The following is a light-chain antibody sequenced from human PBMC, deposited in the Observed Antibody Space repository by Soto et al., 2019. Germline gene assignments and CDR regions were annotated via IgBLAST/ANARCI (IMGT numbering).Light chain of an antibody. CDR1: SGHSSYI. CDR2: LEGSGSY. Sequence: QLVLTQSSSASASLGSSVKLTCTLSSGHSSYIIAWHQQQPGKAPRYLMKLEGSGSYNKGSGVPDRFSGSSSGADRYLTISSLQFEDQADYYCEIWARNPGVFGGGTKLTVL. CDR3: EIWARNPGV. V-gene: IGLV4-60*02. J-gene: IGLJ3*02.